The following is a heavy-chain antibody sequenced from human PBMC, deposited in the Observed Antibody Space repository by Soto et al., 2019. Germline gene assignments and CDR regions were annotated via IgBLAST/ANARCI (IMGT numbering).Heavy chain of an antibody. CDR3: AKHYGTGSANSFDV. J-gene: IGHJ3*01. Sequence: RGESLKISCRGSGYTFTGYWISWVRQMPGKGLEWMGRVDPRESYVDYSPPFEGHVTISVDKAINTAFLQWSSLKASDTAMYYCAKHYGTGSANSFDVWGLGXMVTV. CDR1: GYTFTGYW. CDR2: VDPRESYV. D-gene: IGHD3-10*01. V-gene: IGHV5-10-1*01.